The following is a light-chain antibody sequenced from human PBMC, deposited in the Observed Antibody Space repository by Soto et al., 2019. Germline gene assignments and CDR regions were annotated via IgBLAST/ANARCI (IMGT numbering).Light chain of an antibody. J-gene: IGKJ2*01. CDR3: QQYYRYPYT. CDR2: AAS. Sequence: AIRMTQSPSSLSASTGDRVTITCRASQGISSYLAWYQQKPGKAPKLLIYAASTLQSGVPSRFSGSGSGTDFTLTISCLQPEDFATYYCQQYYRYPYTFGQGTKLEIK. CDR1: QGISSY. V-gene: IGKV1-8*01.